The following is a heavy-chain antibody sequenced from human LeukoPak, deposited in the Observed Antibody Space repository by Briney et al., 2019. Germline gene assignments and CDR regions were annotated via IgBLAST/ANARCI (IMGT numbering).Heavy chain of an antibody. Sequence: SETLSLTCTVSGGSISHYSWNWIRQPPGKGLEWIGYIYYSGSTNYNPSLKSRVTVSVDTSKNQFSLKLSSVTAADTAVYYCARRWDHFDYWGQGTLVTVSS. V-gene: IGHV4-59*01. J-gene: IGHJ4*02. D-gene: IGHD5-24*01. CDR1: GGSISHYS. CDR3: ARRWDHFDY. CDR2: IYYSGST.